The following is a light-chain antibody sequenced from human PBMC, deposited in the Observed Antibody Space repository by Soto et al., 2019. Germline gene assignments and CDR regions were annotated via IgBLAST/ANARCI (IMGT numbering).Light chain of an antibody. CDR1: QSISSW. Sequence: PITKSPSTLSASVGARVSTTCRASQSISSWLAWYQQKPGKAHKLLIYDASSLESGVPSRFSGSRSGTAGTLTISSLQPEDFETYYCQQSNSFPPTFGQGTRLDI. CDR2: DAS. CDR3: QQSNSFPPT. J-gene: IGKJ5*01. V-gene: IGKV1-5*01.